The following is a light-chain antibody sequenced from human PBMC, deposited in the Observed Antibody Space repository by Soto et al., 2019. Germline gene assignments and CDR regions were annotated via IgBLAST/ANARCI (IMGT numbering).Light chain of an antibody. V-gene: IGKV1-5*01. Sequence: DIQMTQSPSTLSASVGDRVTITCRASQSISSWLDWYQQKPGKAPKLLIYDASSLESGVPSRFSGSGSGTEFTLNISRLQPDDVATYYCQQYNSYWTFGQGTKVEIK. CDR2: DAS. J-gene: IGKJ1*01. CDR1: QSISSW. CDR3: QQYNSYWT.